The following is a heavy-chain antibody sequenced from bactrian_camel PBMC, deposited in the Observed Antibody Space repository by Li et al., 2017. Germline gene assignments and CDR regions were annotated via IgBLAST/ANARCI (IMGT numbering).Heavy chain of an antibody. CDR1: GFTFSRYG. V-gene: IGHV3S6*01. D-gene: IGHD3*01. CDR2: IYKDGSVA. Sequence: HVQLVESGGLLVQPGGSLRLSCAASGFTFSRYGMDWVRRAPGKGLDWVATIYKDGSVAYYTDSVKGRFTISRDSAKNTVYLQMNNLKPDDATMYYCAARGGSCSDLSAPVMEVLGVPIMARGPRSPSP. J-gene: IGHJ4*01.